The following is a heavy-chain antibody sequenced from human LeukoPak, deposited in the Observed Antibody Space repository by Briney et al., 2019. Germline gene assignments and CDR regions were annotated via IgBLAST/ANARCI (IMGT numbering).Heavy chain of an antibody. V-gene: IGHV1-46*01. CDR1: GYTFTSYY. CDR3: ASPWGGYCSSTSCYAPSSRQYYYYYGMDV. D-gene: IGHD2-2*01. CDR2: INPSGGST. Sequence: ASVKVSCKASGYTFTSYYMHWVRQAPGQGLEWMGIINPSGGSTSYAQKFQGRVTMTRDTSTSTVYMELSSLSSEDTAVYYCASPWGGYCSSTSCYAPSSRQYYYYYGMDVWGQGTTVTVSS. J-gene: IGHJ6*02.